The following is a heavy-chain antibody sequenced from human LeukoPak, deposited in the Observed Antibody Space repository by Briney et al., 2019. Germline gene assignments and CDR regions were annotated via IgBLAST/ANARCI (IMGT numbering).Heavy chain of an antibody. Sequence: GGSLRLSCAASGFTFSSYAMHWVRQAPGKGLEWVAVISYDGSNKYYADSVKGRFTISRDNFKNTLYLQMNSLRAEDTAVYYCARDLKRGILLWFGELLYPPSYGMDVWGQGTTVTVSS. V-gene: IGHV3-30-3*01. D-gene: IGHD3-10*01. J-gene: IGHJ6*02. CDR2: ISYDGSNK. CDR3: ARDLKRGILLWFGELLYPPSYGMDV. CDR1: GFTFSSYA.